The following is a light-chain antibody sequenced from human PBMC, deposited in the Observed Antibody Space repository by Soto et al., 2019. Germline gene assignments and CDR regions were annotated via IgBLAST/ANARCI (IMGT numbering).Light chain of an antibody. Sequence: AIRMTQSPSSLSASTGDRVTITCRASQGISSYLAWYQHKPGKAPKLLIYAASTLQSGVPSRFSGSGSGTDFTLTISCLQSEDFATYYSQQYYSYPYTFGQGTKLEIK. CDR2: AAS. CDR3: QQYYSYPYT. J-gene: IGKJ2*01. V-gene: IGKV1-8*01. CDR1: QGISSY.